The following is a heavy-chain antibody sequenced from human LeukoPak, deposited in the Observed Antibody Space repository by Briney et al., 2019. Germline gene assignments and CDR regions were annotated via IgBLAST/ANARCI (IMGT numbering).Heavy chain of an antibody. V-gene: IGHV3-21*04. CDR3: AKDRSPITMIVVVTPEHDY. CDR2: ISSSSSYI. Sequence: GGSLRLSCAASGFTFSSYSMNWVRQAPGKGLEWVSSISSSSSYIYYADSVKGRFTISRDNSKNTLYLQMNSLRAEDTAVYYCAKDRSPITMIVVVTPEHDYWGQGTLVTVSS. J-gene: IGHJ4*02. D-gene: IGHD3-22*01. CDR1: GFTFSSYS.